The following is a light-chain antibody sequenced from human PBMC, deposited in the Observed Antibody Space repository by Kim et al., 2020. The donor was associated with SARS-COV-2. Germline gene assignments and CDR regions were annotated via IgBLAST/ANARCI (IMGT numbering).Light chain of an antibody. CDR2: GTS. V-gene: IGKV3-20*01. CDR1: QSVASNH. J-gene: IGKJ4*01. Sequence: LAPGESATLSCRASQSVASNHLAWYQQKPGQAPRLLIYGTSSRATGIPDRFSASESGTDFTLTISRLEPEDFAVYYCQQYDSSPHTFGGGTKLEIK. CDR3: QQYDSSPHT.